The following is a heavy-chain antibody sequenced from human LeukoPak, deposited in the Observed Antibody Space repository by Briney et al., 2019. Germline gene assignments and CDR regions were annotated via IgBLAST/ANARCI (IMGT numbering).Heavy chain of an antibody. D-gene: IGHD5-18*01. V-gene: IGHV1-46*01. Sequence: GASVKVSCKASGYTFTSYYMHWVRQAPGQGLEWMGIINPGGGSTSYAQKFQGRVTMTRDTSTSTVYMELSSLRSEDTAVYYCAREGNRGYSYGPRYYYYGMDVWGQGTTVTVSS. J-gene: IGHJ6*02. CDR2: INPGGGST. CDR1: GYTFTSYY. CDR3: AREGNRGYSYGPRYYYYGMDV.